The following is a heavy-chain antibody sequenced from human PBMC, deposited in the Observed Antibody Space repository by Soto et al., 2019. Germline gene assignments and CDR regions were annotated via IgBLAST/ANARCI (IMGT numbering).Heavy chain of an antibody. J-gene: IGHJ3*02. CDR2: FISSGSYI. Sequence: GGSLRLSCAASGFTFSSYSMNWVRQAPGKVLEWVSSFISSGSYIYYAVSVKGRFTISRDNAKNSLYLQMNSLRAEDTAVYYCARPYPAFDIWGQGTMVTVSS. CDR1: GFTFSSYS. V-gene: IGHV3-21*01. CDR3: ARPYPAFDI.